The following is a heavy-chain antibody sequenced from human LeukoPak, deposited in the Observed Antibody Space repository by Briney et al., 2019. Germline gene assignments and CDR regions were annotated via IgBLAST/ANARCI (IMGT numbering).Heavy chain of an antibody. CDR3: SSQKDSRGYPRFDY. D-gene: IGHD3-22*01. J-gene: IGHJ4*02. V-gene: IGHV1-46*01. Sequence: GASVKVSCKASGYTFTSYYMHLVRQAPGPGLEGVGIINPSVVNTNYAQKPQRRVTITSDTATITVHMHLSSLRSDDTAVYYFSSQKDSRGYPRFDYWRQGTLVSVSS. CDR2: INPSVVNT. CDR1: GYTFTSYY.